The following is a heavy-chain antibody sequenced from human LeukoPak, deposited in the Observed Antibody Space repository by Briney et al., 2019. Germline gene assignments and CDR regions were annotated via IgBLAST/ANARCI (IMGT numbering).Heavy chain of an antibody. CDR1: GFTLSTHW. V-gene: IGHV3-7*01. J-gene: IGHJ4*02. CDR2: INQDGSEK. CDR3: ATRTGGWFPY. D-gene: IGHD6-19*01. Sequence: GGALRLSCAGSGFTLSTHWMSWVRQAPGEGLEWVANINQDGSEKYYVDSVKGRFTISRDNAKNSLYLQMNSLRAEDTAVYYCATRTGGWFPYWGQGTLVTVSS.